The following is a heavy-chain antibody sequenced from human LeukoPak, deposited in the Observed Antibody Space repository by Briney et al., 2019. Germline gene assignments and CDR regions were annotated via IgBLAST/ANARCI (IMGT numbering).Heavy chain of an antibody. CDR3: ARRGVVIRVILVGFHKEAYYFDS. D-gene: IGHD3-22*01. CDR1: GISLSNYG. CDR2: ISGSGGGT. Sequence: GGSLRLSCAVSGISLSNYGMSWVRQAPGKGLEWVAGISGSGGGTNYADSVKGRFTISRDNPKNTLFLQMNRLRAEDTAVYFCARRGVVIRVILVGFHKEAYYFDSWGQGALVTVSS. V-gene: IGHV3-23*01. J-gene: IGHJ4*02.